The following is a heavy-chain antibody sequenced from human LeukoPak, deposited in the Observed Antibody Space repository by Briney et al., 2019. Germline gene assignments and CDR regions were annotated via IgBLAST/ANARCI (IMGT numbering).Heavy chain of an antibody. CDR2: ISYDGSNK. CDR3: ARDYYDSSGYSAIDY. D-gene: IGHD3-22*01. CDR1: GFTFSSYA. V-gene: IGHV3-30-3*01. J-gene: IGHJ4*02. Sequence: GGSLRLSCAASGFTFSSYAMHWVRQAPGKGLEWVPVISYDGSNKYYADSVKGRFTISRDNSKNTLYLQMNSLRAEDTAVYYCARDYYDSSGYSAIDYWGQGTLVTVSS.